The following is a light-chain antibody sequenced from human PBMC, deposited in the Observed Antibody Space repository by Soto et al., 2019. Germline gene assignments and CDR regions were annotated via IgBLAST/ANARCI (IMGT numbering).Light chain of an antibody. CDR2: GVS. J-gene: IGKJ5*01. CDR1: ESVSRF. V-gene: IGKV1-39*01. CDR3: QQTNSAPRT. Sequence: DIQMTQSPSSLSASVGDGVTLTCRASESVSRFLNWYQQKPGQAPQLLIIGVSTLPAGVPSRFSGSGSGTEFTLAIRSVQPEDFATYYCQQTNSAPRTFGQGTRLEIK.